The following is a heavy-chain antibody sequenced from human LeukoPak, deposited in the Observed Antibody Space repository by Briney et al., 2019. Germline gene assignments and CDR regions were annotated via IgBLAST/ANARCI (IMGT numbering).Heavy chain of an antibody. D-gene: IGHD3-10*01. CDR3: ARDPTYYYGSGSYLFDY. CDR1: GYTFTGYY. Sequence: ASVKVSCKASGYTFTGYYMHWVRQAPGQGLEWMGWINPNSGGTNYAQKFQGRVTMTRDTSISTAYMELSRLRSDDTAVYYCARDPTYYYGSGSYLFDYWGQGTLVTVSS. V-gene: IGHV1-2*02. CDR2: INPNSGGT. J-gene: IGHJ4*02.